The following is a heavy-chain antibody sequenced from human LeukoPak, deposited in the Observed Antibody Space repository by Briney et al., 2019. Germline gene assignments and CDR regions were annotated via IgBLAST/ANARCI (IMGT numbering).Heavy chain of an antibody. CDR1: GFTFSDYY. Sequence: GGSLRLSCAASGFTFSDYYMSWIRQAPGKGLEWVSYISSSGSTIYYADSVKGRFTISRDNAKNSLYLQMNSLRAEDTAVYFCARARYYDFWSGYDERYYLDYWGQGTLVTVSS. V-gene: IGHV3-11*04. J-gene: IGHJ4*02. D-gene: IGHD3-3*01. CDR2: ISSSGSTI. CDR3: ARARYYDFWSGYDERYYLDY.